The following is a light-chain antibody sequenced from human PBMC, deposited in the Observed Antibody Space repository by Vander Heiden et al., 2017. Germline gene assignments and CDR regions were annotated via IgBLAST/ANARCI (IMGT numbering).Light chain of an antibody. V-gene: IGLV1-47*01. CDR3: AAWDDSLSGRV. CDR1: TSTIGSNY. J-gene: IGLJ3*02. CDR2: RNS. Sequence: QSVLTQPPSVSGTPGQRVTITCSGSTSTIGSNYVYWYQQLPGTAPKVVIYRNSRRPSGVPDRFSGSKSGTSASLAISGLRSEDEADYYCAAWDDSLSGRVFGGGTKLTVV.